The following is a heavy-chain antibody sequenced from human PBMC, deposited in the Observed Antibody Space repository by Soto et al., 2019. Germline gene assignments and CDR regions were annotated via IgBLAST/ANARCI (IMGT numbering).Heavy chain of an antibody. Sequence: SETLSLTCTVSGGSISSSSYYWGWIRQPPGKGLEWIGSIYYSGSTYYNPSLKSRVTISVDTSKNQFSLKLSSVTAADTAVYYCARGRSGIAAAGIKKYTLDYWGQGTLVTVSS. CDR1: GGSISSSSYY. CDR2: IYYSGST. J-gene: IGHJ4*02. V-gene: IGHV4-39*01. CDR3: ARGRSGIAAAGIKKYTLDY. D-gene: IGHD6-13*01.